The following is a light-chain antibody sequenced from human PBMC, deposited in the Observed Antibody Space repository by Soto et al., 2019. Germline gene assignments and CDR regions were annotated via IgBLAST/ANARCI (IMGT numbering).Light chain of an antibody. V-gene: IGKV1-5*01. CDR1: QSISSW. J-gene: IGKJ1*01. Sequence: DIQMTQSPSTLSASVGDRVTITCRASQSISSWLAWYQQKQGKAPKLLIYAASSLESGVPSRFSGSGSGTEFTLTISSLQPDDFATYYCQQYNSYSPWTFGQGTKVEIK. CDR3: QQYNSYSPWT. CDR2: AAS.